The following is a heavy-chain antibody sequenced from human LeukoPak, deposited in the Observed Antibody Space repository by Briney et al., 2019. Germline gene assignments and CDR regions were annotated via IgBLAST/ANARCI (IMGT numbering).Heavy chain of an antibody. J-gene: IGHJ4*02. CDR2: IYTSGST. V-gene: IGHV4-61*02. CDR3: ARQPRYSSSSPHDY. D-gene: IGHD6-6*01. CDR1: GGSISSGSYY. Sequence: SETLSLTCTVSGGSISSGSYYWSWIRQPAGKGLEWIGRIYTSGSTNYNPSLKSRVTISVDTSKNQFSLKLSSVTAADTAVYYCARQPRYSSSSPHDYWGQGTLVTVSS.